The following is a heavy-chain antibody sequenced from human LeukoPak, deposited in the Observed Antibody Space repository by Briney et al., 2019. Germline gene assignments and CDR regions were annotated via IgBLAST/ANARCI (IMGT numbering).Heavy chain of an antibody. D-gene: IGHD3-22*01. CDR2: IYTRGST. CDR3: AGEGHYYDDTGYYYGGEDY. J-gene: IGHJ4*02. V-gene: IGHV4-4*07. Sequence: SETLSLTCTVSGGSITSNYWSWIRQPAGKGLEWIGRIYTRGSTKYSPSLKSRVTLSVDTSKNQFSLRLSSVTAADTAVYYCAGEGHYYDDTGYYYGGEDYWGQGTLVTVSS. CDR1: GGSITSNY.